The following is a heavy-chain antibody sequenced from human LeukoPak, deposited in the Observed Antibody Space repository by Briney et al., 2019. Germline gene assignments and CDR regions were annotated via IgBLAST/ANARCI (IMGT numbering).Heavy chain of an antibody. J-gene: IGHJ6*02. V-gene: IGHV3-7*03. CDR2: ITRDGNEK. CDR3: ARGHKDLEF. D-gene: IGHD3-3*01. CDR1: GLIFSTYW. Sequence: GGSLRLSCEVSGLIFSTYWMTWVRQAPGKGLEWVATITRDGNEKYYVDSVKGRFTISRDNAKDSLCLQMNSLRAEDTAVYYCARGHKDLEFWGRGTTVTVFS.